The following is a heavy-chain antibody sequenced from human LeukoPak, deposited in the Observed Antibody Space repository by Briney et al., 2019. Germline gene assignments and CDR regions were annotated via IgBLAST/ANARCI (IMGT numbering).Heavy chain of an antibody. CDR3: ARDRLGDYYDSSGYSF. D-gene: IGHD3-22*01. V-gene: IGHV3-11*01. J-gene: IGHJ3*01. CDR2: ISSSGSTI. CDR1: GFTFSDYY. Sequence: GGSLRLSCAASGFTFSDYYMSWIRHPPRKGLERVSYISSSGSTIYYADSVRGRFTISRDNAKNSLYLQMNSLRAEDTAVYYCARDRLGDYYDSSGYSFWGQGTMVTVSS.